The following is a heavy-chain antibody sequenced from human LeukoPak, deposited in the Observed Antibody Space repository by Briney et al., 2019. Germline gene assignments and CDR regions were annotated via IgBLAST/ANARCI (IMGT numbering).Heavy chain of an antibody. V-gene: IGHV1-46*01. Sequence: ASVKVSCKASGYTFSSYYMHWVRQAPGQGLEWMGIINPSGDSTSYAQKFQGRVTITTDESTSTAYMELSSLRSEDTAVYYCARCRTGDYYYYMDVWGKGTTVTVSS. D-gene: IGHD7-27*01. CDR1: GYTFSSYY. J-gene: IGHJ6*03. CDR2: INPSGDST. CDR3: ARCRTGDYYYYMDV.